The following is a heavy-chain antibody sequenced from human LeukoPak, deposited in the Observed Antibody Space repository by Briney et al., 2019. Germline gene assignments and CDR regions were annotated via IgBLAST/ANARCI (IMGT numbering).Heavy chain of an antibody. CDR3: ARDPASESPIAAVFYGRDYYYGMDV. V-gene: IGHV3-23*01. CDR1: GFTFSIHA. D-gene: IGHD6-13*01. CDR2: ISGSDGST. J-gene: IGHJ6*02. Sequence: PGGSLRLSCAVSGFTFSIHAMSWVRQAPGKGPEWVSSISGSDGSTDYADSVKGRFTISRDNSKNTLYLQMNSLRAEDTAVYYCARDPASESPIAAVFYGRDYYYGMDVWGQGTTVTVSS.